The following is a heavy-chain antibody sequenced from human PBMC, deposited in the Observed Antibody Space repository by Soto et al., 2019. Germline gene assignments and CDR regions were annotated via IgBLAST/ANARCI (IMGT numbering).Heavy chain of an antibody. CDR1: GGSISSSSYY. CDR2: IYYSGST. CDR3: ARQVWGVVVPAAMHDY. Sequence: SETLSLTCTVSGGSISSSSYYWGWIRQPPGKGLEWIGSIYYSGSTYYNPSLKSRVTISVDTSKNQLSLKLSSVTAADTAVYYCARQVWGVVVPAAMHDYWGQGTLVTVSS. V-gene: IGHV4-39*01. D-gene: IGHD2-2*01. J-gene: IGHJ4*02.